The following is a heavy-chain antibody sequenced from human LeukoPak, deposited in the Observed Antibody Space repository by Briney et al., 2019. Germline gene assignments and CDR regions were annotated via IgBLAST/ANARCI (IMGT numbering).Heavy chain of an antibody. V-gene: IGHV3-23*01. CDR3: AKDPGGYSYGPQLDY. D-gene: IGHD5-18*01. CDR1: GFTFSSYA. CDR2: ISGSGGST. Sequence: GGSLRLSCAASGFTFSSYAMSWVRQAPGKGLEWVSAISGSGGSTYYADSVKGRFTISRDNSNNTLYLQMNSLRAEDTAVYYCAKDPGGYSYGPQLDYWGQGTLVTASS. J-gene: IGHJ4*02.